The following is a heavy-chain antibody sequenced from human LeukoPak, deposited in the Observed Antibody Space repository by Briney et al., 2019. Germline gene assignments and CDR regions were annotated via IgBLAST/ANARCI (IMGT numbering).Heavy chain of an antibody. V-gene: IGHV3-30*02. J-gene: IGHJ4*02. CDR1: GFTFGTYG. CDR2: IRFDGKNT. Sequence: GGSLRLSCAASGFTFGTYGMHWVRQAPGKGLEWVAYIRFDGKNTNYADSVKGRLTISRDNSKNTPYLQMNTVTTEDTGIYYCAKKKAGDGDRLDSWGQGTRVTVSA. CDR3: AKKKAGDGDRLDS. D-gene: IGHD5-24*01.